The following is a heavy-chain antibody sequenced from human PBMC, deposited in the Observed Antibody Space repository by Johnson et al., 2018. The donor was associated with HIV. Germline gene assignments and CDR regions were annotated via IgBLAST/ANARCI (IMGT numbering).Heavy chain of an antibody. J-gene: IGHJ3*02. CDR3: AKETRDSRSAFDI. D-gene: IGHD3-22*01. Sequence: VQLVESGGGLVKPGGSLRLSCAASGFTFSNAWMSWVRQAPGKGLEWVANIKQDGSETYSVDSVKGRFTISRDNSKNTLYLQMNSLRAEDTAVYFCAKETRDSRSAFDIWGQGTMVTVSS. CDR2: IKQDGSET. V-gene: IGHV3-7*01. CDR1: GFTFSNAW.